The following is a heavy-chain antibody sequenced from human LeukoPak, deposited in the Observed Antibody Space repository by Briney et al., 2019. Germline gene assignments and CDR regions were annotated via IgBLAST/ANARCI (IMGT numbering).Heavy chain of an antibody. Sequence: PSETLSLTCTVSGGSNSSSSYYWGWIRQPPGKGLEWIGSIHYSGSTYYNPSLKSRVTISVDTSKNQFSLKLSSVTAADTAVYYCARRGVGAESGPRRKYALDIWGQGTMVTVSS. V-gene: IGHV4-39*01. CDR3: ARRGVGAESGPRRKYALDI. CDR1: GGSNSSSSYY. J-gene: IGHJ3*02. CDR2: IHYSGST. D-gene: IGHD1-26*01.